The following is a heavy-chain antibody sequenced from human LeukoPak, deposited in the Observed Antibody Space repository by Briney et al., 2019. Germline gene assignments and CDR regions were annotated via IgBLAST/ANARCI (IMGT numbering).Heavy chain of an antibody. V-gene: IGHV4-59*01. J-gene: IGHJ6*02. D-gene: IGHD2-2*01. CDR3: ARLKCISTTCPSRYVMDV. CDR2: IYYSGST. CDR1: GGSISSYY. Sequence: SETLSLTCTVSGGSISSYYWSWIRQPPGKGLEWIGYIYYSGSTNYNPSLKGRVTISVDTSKDQFSLNLTSVTTADTAVYYCARLKCISTTCPSRYVMDVWGQGTTVTVSS.